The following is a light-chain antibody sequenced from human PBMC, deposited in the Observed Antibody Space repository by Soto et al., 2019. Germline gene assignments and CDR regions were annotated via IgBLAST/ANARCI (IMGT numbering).Light chain of an antibody. V-gene: IGKV1-39*01. J-gene: IGKJ4*01. Sequence: QMTQSPSSLFASVGDRVTITCRSSQSITSHLNWYQQKVGQSPKLLIYAASTLQSGVPPRFNGSGSGTEFTLTISGLQREDFATYYCQQSHSAPLTFGGGTKVEIK. CDR3: QQSHSAPLT. CDR2: AAS. CDR1: QSITSH.